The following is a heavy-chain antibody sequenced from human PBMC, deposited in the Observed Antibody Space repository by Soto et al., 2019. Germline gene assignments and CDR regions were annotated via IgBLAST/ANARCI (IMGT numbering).Heavy chain of an antibody. CDR1: GGSISSYY. D-gene: IGHD3-3*01. Sequence: SETLSLTCTVSGGSISSYYWSRIRQPPGKGLEWIGYIYYSGSTNYNPSLKSRVTISVDTSKNQFSLKLSSVTAADTAVYYCARAVFGVVMVNYYYYMDVWGKGTTVTVSS. V-gene: IGHV4-59*01. CDR2: IYYSGST. J-gene: IGHJ6*03. CDR3: ARAVFGVVMVNYYYYMDV.